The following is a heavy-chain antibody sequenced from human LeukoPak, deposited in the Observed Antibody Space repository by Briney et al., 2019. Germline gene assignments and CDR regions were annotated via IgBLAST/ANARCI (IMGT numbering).Heavy chain of an antibody. D-gene: IGHD2-21*01. CDR2: IYKNGGTT. Sequence: GGSLRLSCVGSGFTFRSHAMSWVRQAPEKGLELVSGIYKNGGTTYYADSVKGRFSISRDNSKNTLYLQMDSLRGEDTAVYYCAKDFRIGYSAHFDYWGQGALVTVSS. CDR3: AKDFRIGYSAHFDY. J-gene: IGHJ4*02. V-gene: IGHV3-23*01. CDR1: GFTFRSHA.